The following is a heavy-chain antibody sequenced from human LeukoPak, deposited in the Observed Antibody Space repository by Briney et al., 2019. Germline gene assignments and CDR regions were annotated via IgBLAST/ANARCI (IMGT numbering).Heavy chain of an antibody. Sequence: GGSLRLSCAASGFTFSNSAMYWVRQAPGKGLEFVSVISTNGDRTYYADSVKGRFTISRDNSKNTLYLQMGSLRADDMAVYYCARGVAISSSGWYDTFDHWGQGALVTISS. D-gene: IGHD6-19*01. CDR3: ARGVAISSSGWYDTFDH. J-gene: IGHJ4*02. V-gene: IGHV3-64*02. CDR1: GFTFSNSA. CDR2: ISTNGDRT.